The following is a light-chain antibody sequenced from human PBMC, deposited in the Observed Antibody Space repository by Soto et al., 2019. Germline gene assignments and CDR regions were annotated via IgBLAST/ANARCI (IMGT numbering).Light chain of an antibody. V-gene: IGKV1-13*02. J-gene: IGKJ5*01. CDR2: DVS. CDR1: QDISGA. Sequence: AIGLTQSPSSLSASVGDRVTIACRASQDISGALAWYQQKPWKAPKILIYDVSTLESGTPSRFSGSGSGTDFTLTISSLQPVDFATYYCQQFNSYPITFGQGTRLEIK. CDR3: QQFNSYPIT.